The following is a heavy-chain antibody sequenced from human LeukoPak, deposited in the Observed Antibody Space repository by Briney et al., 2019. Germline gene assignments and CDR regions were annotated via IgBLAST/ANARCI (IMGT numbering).Heavy chain of an antibody. CDR3: ARIDFWSGYYYFDY. CDR2: IYHSGST. V-gene: IGHV4-38-2*02. Sequence: PSETLSLTCTVSGYSISSGYCWGWIRQPPGKGLEWIGSIYHSGSTYYNPSLKSRVTISVDTSKNQFSLKLSSVTAADTAVYYCARIDFWSGYYYFDYWGQGTLVTVSS. CDR1: GYSISSGYC. J-gene: IGHJ4*02. D-gene: IGHD3-3*01.